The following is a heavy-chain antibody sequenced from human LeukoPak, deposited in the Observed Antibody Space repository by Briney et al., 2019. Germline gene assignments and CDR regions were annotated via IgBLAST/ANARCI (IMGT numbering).Heavy chain of an antibody. Sequence: SQTLSLTCTVSGGSISSGDYYWSWIRQPPGKGLEWIGYIYYSGSTYYNPSLKSRVTISVDTSKNQFSLKLSSVTAADTAVYYCARGRGGDYGWFDPWGQGTLVTVSS. J-gene: IGHJ5*02. CDR2: IYYSGST. CDR3: ARGRGGDYGWFDP. V-gene: IGHV4-30-4*08. CDR1: GGSISSGDYY. D-gene: IGHD4-17*01.